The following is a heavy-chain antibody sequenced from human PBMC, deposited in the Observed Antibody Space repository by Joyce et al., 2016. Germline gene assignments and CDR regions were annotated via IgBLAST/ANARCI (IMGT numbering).Heavy chain of an antibody. V-gene: IGHV3-30-3*01. CDR2: ISYDEDYT. J-gene: IGHJ4*02. CDR3: ARGNFGPINFDF. CDR1: GFSFSNYA. D-gene: IGHD3/OR15-3a*01. Sequence: QVQLVESGGGVVQPGRSLRLSCAASGFSFSNYAMHWVRQAPGKGLEWVAVISYDEDYTYYADAVKGRFTISIDNSKTTVYLQLNSLRAEDTAIYYCARGNFGPINFDFWGQGTLVTVSS.